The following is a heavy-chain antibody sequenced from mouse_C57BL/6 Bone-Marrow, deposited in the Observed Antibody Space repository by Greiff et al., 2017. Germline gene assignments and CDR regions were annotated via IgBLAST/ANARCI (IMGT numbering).Heavy chain of an antibody. CDR2: IRSKSNNYAT. V-gene: IGHV10-1*01. D-gene: IGHD2-3*01. Sequence: EVQLVESGGGLVQPKGSLKLSCAASGFSFNTYAMNWVRQAPGKGLEWVARIRSKSNNYATYYADSVKDRFTISRDDSESMLYLQMNNLKTEDTAMYYCVSSGYYVHYAMDYWGQGTSVTVSS. CDR3: VSSGYYVHYAMDY. CDR1: GFSFNTYA. J-gene: IGHJ4*01.